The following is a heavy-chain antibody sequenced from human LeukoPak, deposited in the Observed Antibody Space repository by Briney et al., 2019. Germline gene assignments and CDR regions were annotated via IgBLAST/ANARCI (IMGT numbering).Heavy chain of an antibody. J-gene: IGHJ5*02. V-gene: IGHV4-4*07. Sequence: PSETLSLTCTVSGGSISSYYWSWIRQPAGKGLEWIARIYTSGSTNYNPSLKSRVAMSVDTSKNQFSLKLSSVTAADTAVYYCARLSISPVVGAATFDTWGQGTLVTVSS. CDR2: IYTSGST. D-gene: IGHD2-21*01. CDR3: ARLSISPVVGAATFDT. CDR1: GGSISSYY.